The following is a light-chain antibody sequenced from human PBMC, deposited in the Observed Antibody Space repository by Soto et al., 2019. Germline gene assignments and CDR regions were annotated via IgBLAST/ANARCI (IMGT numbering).Light chain of an antibody. CDR1: QSVSGTY. CDR3: QQYGGSPLWT. J-gene: IGKJ1*01. CDR2: GVS. V-gene: IGKV3-20*01. Sequence: EIVLTQSPGTMSLSPGERATLSCKASQSVSGTYLAWYQQKPGQAPRLLIYGVSSRATGIPDRFSGSGSGTAFTLTISILEPEDFGVYYCQQYGGSPLWTFGQGNKVEIK.